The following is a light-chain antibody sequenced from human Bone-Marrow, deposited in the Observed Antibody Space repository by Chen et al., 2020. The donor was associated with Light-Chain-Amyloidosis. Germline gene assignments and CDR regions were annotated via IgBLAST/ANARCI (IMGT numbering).Light chain of an antibody. Sequence: SYVRTHPPSLSGAPGQAATIACGGNNIGSTSVHWYQQTPGQAPLLAVYDDSDRPSGIPARLSGSNSGNTATLTISRVEAGDEADYYCQVWDRSSDRPVFGGGTKLTVL. CDR2: DDS. J-gene: IGLJ3*02. V-gene: IGLV3-21*02. CDR3: QVWDRSSDRPV. CDR1: NIGSTS.